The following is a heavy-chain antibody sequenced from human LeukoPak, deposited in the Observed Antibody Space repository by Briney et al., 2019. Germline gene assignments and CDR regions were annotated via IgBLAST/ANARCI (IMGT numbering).Heavy chain of an antibody. CDR1: GGTFSSYA. CDR3: AREGYSSFLGPSGPLPNWFDP. CDR2: IIPIFGTA. Sequence: SVKVSCKASGGTFSSYAISWVRQAPGQGLEWMGGIIPIFGTANYAQKFQGRVTITADESTSTAYMELSSLRSEDTAVYYCAREGYSSFLGPSGPLPNWFDPWGQGTLVTVSS. V-gene: IGHV1-69*01. D-gene: IGHD6-13*01. J-gene: IGHJ5*02.